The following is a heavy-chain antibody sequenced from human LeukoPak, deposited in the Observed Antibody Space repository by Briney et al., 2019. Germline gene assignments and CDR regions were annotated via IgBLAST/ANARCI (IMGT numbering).Heavy chain of an antibody. J-gene: IGHJ5*02. V-gene: IGHV3-23*01. CDR3: ATVKYDYGDPVGWFDP. Sequence: GGSLRLSCAASGFPLSASAMTWVRQAPGKGLEWVSHILSTGTTYYADSVRGRFTISRDNSKNTLYLLMTSLRAGDTAVYYCATVKYDYGDPVGWFDPWGQGTLVTVSS. CDR2: ILSTGTT. CDR1: GFPLSASA. D-gene: IGHD4-17*01.